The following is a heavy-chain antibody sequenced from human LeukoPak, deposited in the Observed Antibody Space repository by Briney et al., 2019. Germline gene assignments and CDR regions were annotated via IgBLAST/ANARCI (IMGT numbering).Heavy chain of an antibody. CDR3: ARAILYTDGDYYDY. CDR1: GFTFNKHT. D-gene: IGHD2-8*01. J-gene: IGHJ4*02. Sequence: GGSLRLSCAAAGFTFNKHTMNWVRQAPGKGLEWVSSISTSSSYIYYADSVKGRFTISRDNAKNSLYLQMNSLRAEDTAVYYCARAILYTDGDYYDYWGQGTLVTVS. V-gene: IGHV3-21*01. CDR2: ISTSSSYI.